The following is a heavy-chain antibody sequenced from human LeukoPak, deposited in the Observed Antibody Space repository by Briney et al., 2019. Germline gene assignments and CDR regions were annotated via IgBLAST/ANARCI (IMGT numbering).Heavy chain of an antibody. J-gene: IGHJ4*02. CDR3: ARLYSSSLGLDY. V-gene: IGHV3-74*01. Sequence: PGGSLRLSCAASGFTFSSYCMHWVRHAPGKGLVWVSRINSDGSSTTYADSVKGRFTISRDNAKNTLYLQMNSLRAEDTAVYYCARLYSSSLGLDYWGQGILVTVSS. CDR2: INSDGSST. CDR1: GFTFSSYC. D-gene: IGHD6-6*01.